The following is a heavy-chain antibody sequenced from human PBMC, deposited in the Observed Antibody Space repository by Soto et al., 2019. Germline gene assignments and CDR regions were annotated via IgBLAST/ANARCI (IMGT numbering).Heavy chain of an antibody. CDR3: ARDADIAAAGIGVSGYYYYGMDV. V-gene: IGHV3-30-3*01. CDR2: ISYDGSNK. CDR1: GFTFSSYA. Sequence: GGSLRLSCAASGFTFSSYAMHWVRQAPGKGLEWVAVISYDGSNKYYADSVKGRFTISRDNSKNTLYLQMNSLRAEDTAVYYCARDADIAAAGIGVSGYYYYGMDVWGQGTTVTVSS. D-gene: IGHD6-13*01. J-gene: IGHJ6*02.